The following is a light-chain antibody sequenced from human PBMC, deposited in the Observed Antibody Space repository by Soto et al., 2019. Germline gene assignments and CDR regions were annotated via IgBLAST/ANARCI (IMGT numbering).Light chain of an antibody. V-gene: IGKV1-9*01. CDR3: QQLNTYPIT. J-gene: IGKJ5*01. CDR2: AAS. CDR1: HGISSY. Sequence: IQLTQSPSSLSASVGDRVTITCLASHGISSYLAWYQQKPGKALKLLIYAASTLQSGVPSRFSGSGSGTDFTLTTSSLQPEDFATYYCQQLNTYPITFGQGTRLEIK.